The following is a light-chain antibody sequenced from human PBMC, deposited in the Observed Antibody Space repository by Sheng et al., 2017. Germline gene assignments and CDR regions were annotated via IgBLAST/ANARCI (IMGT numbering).Light chain of an antibody. J-gene: IGKJ2*01. Sequence: DIQLTQSPSFLSASVGDRVTITCRASQGISSYLAWYQQKPGKAPKLLIYAASTLQSGVPSRFSGSGSGTDFTLTISSLQPEDFATYYCQQSYSTPYTFGQGPSWRSN. CDR2: AAS. CDR3: QQSYSTPYT. CDR1: QGISSY. V-gene: IGKV1-39*01.